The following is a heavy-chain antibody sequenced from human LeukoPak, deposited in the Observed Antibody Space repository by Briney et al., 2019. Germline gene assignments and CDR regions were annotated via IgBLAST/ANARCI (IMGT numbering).Heavy chain of an antibody. J-gene: IGHJ4*02. CDR3: AGASSGTYYTFDY. V-gene: IGHV4-4*07. CDR2: IYNSGST. D-gene: IGHD3-10*01. Sequence: SETLSLTCSVSGGSISSYYWSWILQPAGKGLEWIGRIYNSGSTNYNPSLKSRVTMSVDTSKNQFSLKLSSVTAADTAVYYCAGASSGTYYTFDYWGQGTLVTVSS. CDR1: GGSISSYY.